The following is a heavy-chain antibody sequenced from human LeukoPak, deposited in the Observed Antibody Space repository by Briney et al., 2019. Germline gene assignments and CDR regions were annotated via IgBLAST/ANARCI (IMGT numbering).Heavy chain of an antibody. CDR2: INPSSGGT. D-gene: IGHD2-2*01. J-gene: IGHJ4*02. Sequence: ASVKVSCKASGYTFTGYYMHWVRQTPGQGLEWMGWINPSSGGTNYAQKFQGRVTMTRDTSISTAYMELRSLRSDDTAVYDCSRAGCKYPSDFDFWGQGTLVTVSS. CDR1: GYTFTGYY. CDR3: SRAGCKYPSDFDF. V-gene: IGHV1-2*02.